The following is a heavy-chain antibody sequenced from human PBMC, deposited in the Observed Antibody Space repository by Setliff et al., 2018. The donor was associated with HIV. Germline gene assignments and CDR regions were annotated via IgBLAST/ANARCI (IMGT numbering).Heavy chain of an antibody. CDR3: ARDPDTALVLIYFDY. V-gene: IGHV3-30*03. J-gene: IGHJ4*02. Sequence: GGSLRLSCATSGFGFSRYAMHWVRQAPGKGLEWVALISYDGINKYYSDTVKGRFTISRDNSKNTLYLQMNSLRVEDTAVYYRARDPDTALVLIYFDYWGQGALVTVSS. D-gene: IGHD5-18*01. CDR2: ISYDGINK. CDR1: GFGFSRYA.